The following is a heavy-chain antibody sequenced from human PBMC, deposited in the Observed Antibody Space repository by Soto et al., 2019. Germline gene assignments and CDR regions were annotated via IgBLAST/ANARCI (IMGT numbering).Heavy chain of an antibody. V-gene: IGHV4-61*01. J-gene: IGHJ3*01. CDR1: GASLRREIYY. CDR3: ARINALSDALDV. Sequence: QVQLQESGPGLVEPSQTLSLSCSVSGASLRREIYYWNWIRQSPGKGLEWVGYVSYFGSSKYNPTLASLVTISLDASKNQLSLELTSVTAADRAVYYCARINALSDALDVWGQGTLVNVSS. CDR2: VSYFGSS.